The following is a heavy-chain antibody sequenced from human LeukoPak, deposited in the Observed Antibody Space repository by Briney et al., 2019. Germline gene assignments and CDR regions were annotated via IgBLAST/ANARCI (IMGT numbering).Heavy chain of an antibody. CDR1: GGSINSTLYY. CDR2: IYSRGST. Sequence: SETLSLTCSVSGGSINSTLYYWVWIRQPPGKGLEWIGSIYSRGSTYYHPSLKSRVVMSMDTSKNQFSLNVISVTAADTAFYYCARHQGSGRQPTVFDYWGQGTLVTVSS. CDR3: ARHQGSGRQPTVFDY. J-gene: IGHJ4*02. D-gene: IGHD3-10*01. V-gene: IGHV4-39*07.